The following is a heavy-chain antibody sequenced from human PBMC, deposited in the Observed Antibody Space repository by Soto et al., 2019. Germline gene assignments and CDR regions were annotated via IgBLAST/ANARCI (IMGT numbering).Heavy chain of an antibody. J-gene: IGHJ6*02. V-gene: IGHV3-73*01. CDR3: TRQDIVVVPAAISDYYYGMDV. CDR2: IRSKANSYAT. CDR1: GFTFSGSA. D-gene: IGHD2-2*01. Sequence: GSLRLSYAASGFTFSGSAMHWVRQASGKGLEWVGRIRSKANSYATAYAASVKGRFTISRDDSKNTAYLQMNSLKTEDTAVYYCTRQDIVVVPAAISDYYYGMDVWGQGTTVTVSS.